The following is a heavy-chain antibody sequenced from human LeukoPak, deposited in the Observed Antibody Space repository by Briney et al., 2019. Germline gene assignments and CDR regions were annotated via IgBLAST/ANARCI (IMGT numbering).Heavy chain of an antibody. D-gene: IGHD1-26*01. Sequence: GGSLRLSCAASGFTFSSYSMNWASQAPGKGLEWVSSISSSSSYIYHADSVKGRFTISRDNAKNSLYLQMNSLRAEDTAVYYCARGGIVGATTGANAFDIWGQGTMVTVSS. J-gene: IGHJ3*02. V-gene: IGHV3-21*01. CDR1: GFTFSSYS. CDR3: ARGGIVGATTGANAFDI. CDR2: ISSSSSYI.